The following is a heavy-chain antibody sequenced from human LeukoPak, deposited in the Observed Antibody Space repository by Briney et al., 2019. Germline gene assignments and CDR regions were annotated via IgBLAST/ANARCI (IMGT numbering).Heavy chain of an antibody. Sequence: SLRLSCAASGFTFDDYAMHWVRQAPGKGLEWVSGISWNRGSIDYADSVKGRFTIARDNAKNSLYLQMNSLRAEDTALYYCAKGVGATQGPVDYWGQGTLVTVSS. CDR2: ISWNRGSI. J-gene: IGHJ4*02. CDR3: AKGVGATQGPVDY. V-gene: IGHV3-9*01. D-gene: IGHD1-26*01. CDR1: GFTFDDYA.